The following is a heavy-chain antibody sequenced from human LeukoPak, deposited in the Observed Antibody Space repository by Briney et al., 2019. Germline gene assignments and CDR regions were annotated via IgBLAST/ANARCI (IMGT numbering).Heavy chain of an antibody. Sequence: PSETLSLTCTVSGASMSSYYWSWIRQPPGKGLEWIGYIYYSGSTNYNPSLKGRVTISVDTSKNQFTLKLSSVTAADTAVYYCARGRYGWLPFDYWGQGTLVTVSS. D-gene: IGHD3-16*01. CDR3: ARGRYGWLPFDY. J-gene: IGHJ4*02. CDR2: IYYSGST. V-gene: IGHV4-59*01. CDR1: GASMSSYY.